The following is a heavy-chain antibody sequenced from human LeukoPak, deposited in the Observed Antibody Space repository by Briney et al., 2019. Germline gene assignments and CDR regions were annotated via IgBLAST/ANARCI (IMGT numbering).Heavy chain of an antibody. D-gene: IGHD5-12*01. Sequence: GSLRLSCAASGFTFSSYSMNWVRQAPGKGLEWVSYISSSSSTIYYADSVKGRFTISRDNAKNSLYLQMNSLRAEDTAVYYCARTGRNRVATIQDFDYWGQGTLVTVSS. CDR2: ISSSSSTI. V-gene: IGHV3-48*01. CDR1: GFTFSSYS. J-gene: IGHJ4*02. CDR3: ARTGRNRVATIQDFDY.